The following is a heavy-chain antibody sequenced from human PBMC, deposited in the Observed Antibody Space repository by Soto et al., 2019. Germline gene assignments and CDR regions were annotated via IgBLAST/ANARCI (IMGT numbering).Heavy chain of an antibody. J-gene: IGHJ6*03. CDR2: ISIYNGNT. CDR1: GYTFTSYG. CDR3: ARRFGYSTSYDSYYLDV. Sequence: QIPLVQSGGEVKKPGASVKVSCKASGYTFTSYGISWVRQAPGQGLEWMGWISIYNGNTNYAEKFQGRVTMTTDTSTSTAYMELGSLRSGDTAVYYCARRFGYSTSYDSYYLDVWGKGTPVTVSS. V-gene: IGHV1-18*01. D-gene: IGHD6-13*01.